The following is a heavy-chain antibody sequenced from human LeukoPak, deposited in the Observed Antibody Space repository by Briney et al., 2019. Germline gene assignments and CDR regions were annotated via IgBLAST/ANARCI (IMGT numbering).Heavy chain of an antibody. CDR2: ISSSGSTI. J-gene: IGHJ3*02. D-gene: IGHD5-24*01. V-gene: IGHV3-48*03. Sequence: PGGSLRLSCAASGFTFSSYEMNWVRQAPGEGLEWVSYISSSGSTIYYADSVKGRFTISRDNAKNSLYLQMNSLRAEDTAVYYCARGGDGYNYAFDIWGQGTMVTVSS. CDR1: GFTFSSYE. CDR3: ARGGDGYNYAFDI.